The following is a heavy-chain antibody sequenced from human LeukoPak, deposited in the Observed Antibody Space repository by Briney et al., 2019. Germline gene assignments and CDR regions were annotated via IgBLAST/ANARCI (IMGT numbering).Heavy chain of an antibody. CDR2: IYDTGST. V-gene: IGHV4-39*01. CDR3: QSRFLEWLLDY. CDR1: GDSIRSNNYY. J-gene: IGHJ4*02. D-gene: IGHD3-3*01. Sequence: SETLSLTCTVSGDSIRSNNYYWGWLRQPPGKGLEWIGSIYDTGSTFYNPSLKSRVIISVDTSKNQFSLKLSSVTAADTAVYYCQSRFLEWLLDYWGQGTLVTVSS.